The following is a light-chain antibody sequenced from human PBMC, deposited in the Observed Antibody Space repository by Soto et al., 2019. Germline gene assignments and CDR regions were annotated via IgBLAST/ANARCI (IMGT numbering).Light chain of an antibody. CDR3: QQRSNWPFT. J-gene: IGKJ3*01. V-gene: IGKV3-11*01. CDR1: QSVSSY. CDR2: DAS. Sequence: EIVLTQSPATLSLSPGERATLSCRASQSVSSYLLWYQQKPGQTPRLLIYDASNRATGIPARFSGSGSETDFTLTISSLEPEDFEVYYCQQRSNWPFTFGRGTKVDIX.